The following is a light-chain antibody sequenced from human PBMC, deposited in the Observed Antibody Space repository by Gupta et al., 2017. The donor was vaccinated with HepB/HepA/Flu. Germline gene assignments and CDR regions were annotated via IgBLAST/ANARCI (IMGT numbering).Light chain of an antibody. CDR3: QQKET. J-gene: IGKJ2*01. CDR1: QRVSGTY. V-gene: IGKV3-20*01. Sequence: EVVLTQSPGTLSLSPGERATLSCRASQRVSGTYLAWYQQKPGQAPRLLLYGASSRPAGLPDRFTGSGSGTGFTLTISRLEPEDFAVYYCQQKETFGQGTKLEI. CDR2: GAS.